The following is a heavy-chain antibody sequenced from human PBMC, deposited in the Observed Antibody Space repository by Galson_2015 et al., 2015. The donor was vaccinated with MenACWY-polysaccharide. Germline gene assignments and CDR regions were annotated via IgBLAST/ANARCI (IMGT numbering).Heavy chain of an antibody. Sequence: SLRLSCPASGFTFSDYYMTWIRQAPGKGLEWVSYISSSGSTIYYADSVKGRFTISRDNAKNSLYLQMNSLRAEDTAVYYCGKAPVVAAPPKYYYYAMDVWGQGTTVTVSS. CDR3: GKAPVVAAPPKYYYYAMDV. V-gene: IGHV3-11*01. J-gene: IGHJ6*02. CDR1: GFTFSDYY. D-gene: IGHD2-15*01. CDR2: ISSSGSTI.